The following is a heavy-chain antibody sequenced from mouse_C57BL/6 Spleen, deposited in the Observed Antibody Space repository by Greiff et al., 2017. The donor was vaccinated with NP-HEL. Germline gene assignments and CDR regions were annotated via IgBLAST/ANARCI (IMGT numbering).Heavy chain of an antibody. CDR1: GYTFTDYY. V-gene: IGHV1-76*01. Sequence: VQLQQSGAELVRPGASVKLSCKASGYTFTDYYINWVKQRPGQGLEWIARIYPGSGNTYYNEKFKGKATLTAEKSSSTAYMQLSSLTSEDSAVYFCARYDSNYDAMDYWGQGTSVTVSS. CDR2: IYPGSGNT. CDR3: ARYDSNYDAMDY. J-gene: IGHJ4*01. D-gene: IGHD2-5*01.